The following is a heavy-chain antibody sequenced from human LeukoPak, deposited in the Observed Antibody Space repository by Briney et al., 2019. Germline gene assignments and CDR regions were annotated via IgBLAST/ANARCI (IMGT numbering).Heavy chain of an antibody. J-gene: IGHJ4*02. Sequence: GGSLRLSCAASGFTFSDYYMSWIRQAPGKGLEWVSYISSSSSYTNYADSVKGRFTISRDNAKNSLYLQMNSLRAEDTAVYYRASLPYDYVWGSYRFFDYWGQGTLVTVSS. CDR1: GFTFSDYY. V-gene: IGHV3-11*03. CDR2: ISSSSSYT. CDR3: ASLPYDYVWGSYRFFDY. D-gene: IGHD3-16*02.